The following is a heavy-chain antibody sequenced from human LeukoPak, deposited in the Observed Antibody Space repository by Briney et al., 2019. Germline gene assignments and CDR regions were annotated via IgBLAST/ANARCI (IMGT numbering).Heavy chain of an antibody. Sequence: ASVKVSCKGSGYNFTVYYMHWVRQAPGQGLERMGWMDPNSGDTIYAPKFQGRVSMTRDTSITTAYMELSSLTFDDSAMYYCATKGGLTPNTLAMWGHGTMVTVSS. CDR3: ATKGGLTPNTLAM. CDR2: MDPNSGDT. J-gene: IGHJ3*01. V-gene: IGHV1-2*02. D-gene: IGHD2-15*01. CDR1: GYNFTVYY.